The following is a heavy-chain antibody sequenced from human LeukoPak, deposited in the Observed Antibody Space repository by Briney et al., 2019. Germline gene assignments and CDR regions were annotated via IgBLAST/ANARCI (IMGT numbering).Heavy chain of an antibody. CDR3: ARAVRGCSYVFDY. CDR2: MYYTGST. Sequence: SETLSLTCTVSGGSISSYYWSWIRQPPGKGLEWIGYMYYTGSTNYSPSLKSRVTISIDTSKNQFSLKLSSVTAADTAVYYCARAVRGCSYVFDYWGQGTLVSVSS. V-gene: IGHV4-59*01. CDR1: GGSISSYY. D-gene: IGHD5-18*01. J-gene: IGHJ4*02.